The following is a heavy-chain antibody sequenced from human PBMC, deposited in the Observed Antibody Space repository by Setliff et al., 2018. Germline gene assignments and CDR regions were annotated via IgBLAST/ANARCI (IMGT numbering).Heavy chain of an antibody. CDR3: ARHGGGTPYYYESRGFDS. CDR2: IDSSGRT. Sequence: SETLSLTCTVSGGSITSGGYYWNWIRHLPGKGLKWIGYIDSSGRTYYNPSLKSRIIISADASKYQFSLRLTSVTAADTALYYCARHGGGTPYYYESRGFDSWGQGTQVTVSS. V-gene: IGHV4-31*03. CDR1: GGSITSGGYY. D-gene: IGHD3-22*01. J-gene: IGHJ4*02.